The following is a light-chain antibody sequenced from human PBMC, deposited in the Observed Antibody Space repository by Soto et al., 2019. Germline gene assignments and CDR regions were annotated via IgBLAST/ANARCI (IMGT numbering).Light chain of an antibody. CDR3: QQNNTFLPLT. CDR1: QGISNW. Sequence: DIPMTQSPSSVSASVGDRVTITCRASQGISNWLAWYQQQPGKAPKLLIYGASSLQSGVPSSFSGGGSGTHFTLIISSLQPEDFATYYCQQNNTFLPLTFGGGTKVEI. V-gene: IGKV1-12*01. CDR2: GAS. J-gene: IGKJ4*01.